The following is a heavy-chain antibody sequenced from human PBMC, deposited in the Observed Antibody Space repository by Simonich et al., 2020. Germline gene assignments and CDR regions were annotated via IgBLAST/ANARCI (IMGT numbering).Heavy chain of an antibody. CDR1: GFTFSSYS. CDR3: AGGVYCSSTSCSTYYYYGMDV. CDR2: ISSSSSYI. J-gene: IGHJ6*02. V-gene: IGHV3-21*01. Sequence: EVQLVESGGGLVKPGGSLRLSCAASGFTFSSYSMNWVRQAPGKGLEWVSSISSSSSYIYYADSEKGRFTNSRDNAKNLLYLQMNSLRAEDTAVYYCAGGVYCSSTSCSTYYYYGMDVWGQGTTVTVSS. D-gene: IGHD2-2*01.